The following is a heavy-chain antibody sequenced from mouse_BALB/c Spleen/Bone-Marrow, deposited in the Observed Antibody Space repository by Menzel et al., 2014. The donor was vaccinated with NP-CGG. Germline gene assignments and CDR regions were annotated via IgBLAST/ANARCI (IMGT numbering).Heavy chain of an antibody. CDR1: GYTFTSYW. V-gene: IGHV1-87*01. CDR3: ARRYGSSYCWYFDV. D-gene: IGHD1-1*01. J-gene: IGHJ1*01. CDR2: IYPGDGDT. Sequence: VKLQESGAELARPGASVKLSCKASGYTFTSYWMQWVKQRPGQGLEWIGAIYPGDGDTRYTQKFKGKATLTADKSSSTAYMQLSSLASEDSAVYYCARRYGSSYCWYFDVWGAGTTVTVSS.